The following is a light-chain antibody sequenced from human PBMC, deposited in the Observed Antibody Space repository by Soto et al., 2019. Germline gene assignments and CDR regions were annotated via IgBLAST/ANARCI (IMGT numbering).Light chain of an antibody. CDR2: DVS. J-gene: IGLJ2*01. Sequence: QSALTQPASVSGSPGQSITISCTGTSSDVGGYNYVSWYQQHPGKAPKLMIYDVSNRPSGVSNRFSGSKSANTASLTISGLQPEDEADYYCSSSTSSSTPLDVVFGRGTTLTVL. V-gene: IGLV2-14*01. CDR3: SSSTSSSTPLDVV. CDR1: SSDVGGYNY.